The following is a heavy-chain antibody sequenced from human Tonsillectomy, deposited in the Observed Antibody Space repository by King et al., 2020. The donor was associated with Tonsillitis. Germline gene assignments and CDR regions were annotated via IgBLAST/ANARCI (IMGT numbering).Heavy chain of an antibody. Sequence: VQLVESGGGLVKPGGSLRLSCVASGFTFSDYYMSWVRQAPGKALEWLSYISSSGGYTVYADSVKGRLTISRDNAKNSVYLQMNSLRAEDTAVYYCTRPLFGEQWLVPFDYWGQGTLVTVSS. CDR3: TRPLFGEQWLVPFDY. D-gene: IGHD6-19*01. J-gene: IGHJ4*02. CDR2: ISSSGGYT. V-gene: IGHV3-11*06. CDR1: GFTFSDYY.